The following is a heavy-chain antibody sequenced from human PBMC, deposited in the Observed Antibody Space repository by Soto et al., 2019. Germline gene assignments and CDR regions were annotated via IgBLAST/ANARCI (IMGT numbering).Heavy chain of an antibody. CDR2: ISGSGGST. CDR3: AKVSGSYSPIATHFDF. V-gene: IGHV3-23*01. CDR1: GFTFSSYA. J-gene: IGHJ4*02. Sequence: EVQLLESGGGLVQPGGSLRLSCAASGFTFSSYAMSWVRQAPGKGLEWVSAISGSGGSTYYADSVKGRFTISRDNFKNTLYLQMNSLRAEDTAVYYCAKVSGSYSPIATHFDFWGQGTLVTVSS. D-gene: IGHD1-26*01.